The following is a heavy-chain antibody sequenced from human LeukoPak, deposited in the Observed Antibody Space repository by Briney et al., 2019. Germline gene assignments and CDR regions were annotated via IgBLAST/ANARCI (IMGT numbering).Heavy chain of an antibody. V-gene: IGHV4-59*01. CDR3: ARGEDFERYYLAY. D-gene: IGHD3-9*01. CDR1: GGSISKY. Sequence: SETLSLTCTVSGGSISKYWSWIRQPPGKGLEWIGYIYYSGSTNYNPSLKSRVTILVDTSKNQFSLKLSSVTAADTAVYFCARGEDFERYYLAYWGQGTLVTVSS. CDR2: IYYSGST. J-gene: IGHJ4*02.